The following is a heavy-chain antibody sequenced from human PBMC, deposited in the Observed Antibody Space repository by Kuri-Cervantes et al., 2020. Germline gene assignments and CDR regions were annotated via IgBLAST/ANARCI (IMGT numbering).Heavy chain of an antibody. J-gene: IGHJ4*02. CDR3: AKETVHGTQTLDY. V-gene: IGHV3-30*02. CDR2: IRYDGSNK. Sequence: GESLKISCAASGFTFSSYGMHWVRQAPGKGLEWVAFIRYDGSNKYYADSVKGRFTISRDNSKNTLYLQMNSLRAEDTAVYFCAKETVHGTQTLDYWGQGTLVTVSS. CDR1: GFTFSSYG. D-gene: IGHD4-17*01.